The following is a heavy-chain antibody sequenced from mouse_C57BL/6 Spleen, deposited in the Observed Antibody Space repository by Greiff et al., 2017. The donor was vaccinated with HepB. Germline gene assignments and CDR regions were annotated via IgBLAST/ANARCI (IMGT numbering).Heavy chain of an antibody. V-gene: IGHV14-2*01. Sequence: EVQLQQSGAELVKPGASVKLSCTASGFNIKDYYMHWVKQRTEQGLEWIGRIDPEDGETKYAPKFQGKATITADTSSTPAYLQLSSLPAEDTAVYYWARGNYYGSNHYFDYWGQGTTLTVSS. J-gene: IGHJ2*01. D-gene: IGHD1-1*01. CDR2: IDPEDGET. CDR3: ARGNYYGSNHYFDY. CDR1: GFNIKDYY.